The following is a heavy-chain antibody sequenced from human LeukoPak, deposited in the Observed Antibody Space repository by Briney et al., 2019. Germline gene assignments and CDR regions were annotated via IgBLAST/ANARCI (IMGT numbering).Heavy chain of an antibody. J-gene: IGHJ4*02. CDR1: GYRFTSYW. D-gene: IGHD5-18*01. Sequence: GESLKISCKGSGYRFTSYWIGWVRQMPGKGLEWMGIIYPGDSDTRYSPSFQGQVTISADKSISTAYLQWSSLKASDTAMYYCARLTASVDTAMVYYFDYWGQGTLVTVSS. CDR3: ARLTASVDTAMVYYFDY. V-gene: IGHV5-51*01. CDR2: IYPGDSDT.